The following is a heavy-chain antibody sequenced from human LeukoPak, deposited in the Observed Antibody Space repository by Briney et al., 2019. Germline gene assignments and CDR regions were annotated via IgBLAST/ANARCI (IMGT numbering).Heavy chain of an antibody. V-gene: IGHV4-38-2*02. CDR1: GYSISSAYY. Sequence: PSETLSLTCSVSGYSISSAYYWGWIRQPPGKGLEWIGSIYHSGSTHYNPSLKSRVTISVDTSKNQFSLKLSSVTAADTAVYYCVRMLYANTVDHHFEYWGQGTLVTVSS. CDR3: VRMLYANTVDHHFEY. J-gene: IGHJ4*02. D-gene: IGHD2-8*01. CDR2: IYHSGST.